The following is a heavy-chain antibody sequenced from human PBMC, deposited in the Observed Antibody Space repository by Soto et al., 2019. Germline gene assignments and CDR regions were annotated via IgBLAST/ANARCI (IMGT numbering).Heavy chain of an antibody. Sequence: SETLSLTCAVYGGSFSGYYWSWIRQPPGKGLEWIGEINHSGSTNYNPSLKSRVAISVDTSKDQFSLKLSSVTAADTAVYYCARPDGSPYYMDVWGTGTTVTVSS. J-gene: IGHJ6*03. V-gene: IGHV4-34*01. CDR3: ARPDGSPYYMDV. CDR1: GGSFSGYY. CDR2: INHSGST.